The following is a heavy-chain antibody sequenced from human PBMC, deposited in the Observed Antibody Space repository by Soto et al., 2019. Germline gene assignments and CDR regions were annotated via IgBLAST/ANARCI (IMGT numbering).Heavy chain of an antibody. J-gene: IGHJ4*02. CDR3: ARVANGVVVPAATYYFDY. CDR1: GFTFSSHW. V-gene: IGHV3-7*01. D-gene: IGHD2-2*01. CDR2: INKDGSGK. Sequence: LRLSCAASGFTFSSHWMTWVRQAPGKGLEWVANINKDGSGKYYVDSVKGRFTVSRDNAKNTLYLQMNSLRAEDTAVYYCARVANGVVVPAATYYFDYWGQGTLVTVSS.